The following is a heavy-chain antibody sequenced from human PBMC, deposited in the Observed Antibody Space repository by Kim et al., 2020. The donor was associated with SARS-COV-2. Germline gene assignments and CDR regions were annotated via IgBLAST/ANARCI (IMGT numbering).Heavy chain of an antibody. V-gene: IGHV6-1*01. Sequence: SQTLSLTCVISGDSVSSNSAAWHWIRQSPSRGLEWLGRTFYRSKWYSDYAVSVKSRIAINPDTSKNQFSLQLNSVTPEDTAVYYCAREHCSSTSCYDAFDIWGQGTMVTVSS. J-gene: IGHJ3*02. D-gene: IGHD2-2*01. CDR1: GDSVSSNSAA. CDR2: TFYRSKWYS. CDR3: AREHCSSTSCYDAFDI.